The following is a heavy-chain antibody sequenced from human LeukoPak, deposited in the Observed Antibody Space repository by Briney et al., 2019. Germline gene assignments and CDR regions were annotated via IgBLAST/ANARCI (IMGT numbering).Heavy chain of an antibody. CDR3: ARDQAGEVYYYYGMDV. CDR1: GGTFSSYA. CDR2: IIPILGIA. D-gene: IGHD7-27*01. V-gene: IGHV1-69*04. J-gene: IGHJ6*02. Sequence: SVKVSCKASGGTFSSYAISWVRQAPGQGLEWMGRIIPILGIANYAQKFQGRVTITADKSTSTAYMELSSLRSEDTAVYYCARDQAGEVYYYYGMDVWGQGTTVTVSS.